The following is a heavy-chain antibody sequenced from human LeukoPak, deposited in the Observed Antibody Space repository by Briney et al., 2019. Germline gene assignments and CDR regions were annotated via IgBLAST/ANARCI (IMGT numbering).Heavy chain of an antibody. V-gene: IGHV1-2*02. CDR2: ISPNSGDT. CDR3: LFFDSGYNCNRH. Sequence: GASVKVSFKTSGYRFTYYIYWVRQAPGQGLEWVGYISPNSGDTKYAQKFQGRVTLTTDKSLTTAYIELSGVESDDSGDDYVLFFDSGYNCNRHWGQGTLITVSS. J-gene: IGHJ4*02. CDR1: GYRFTYY. D-gene: IGHD1-20*01.